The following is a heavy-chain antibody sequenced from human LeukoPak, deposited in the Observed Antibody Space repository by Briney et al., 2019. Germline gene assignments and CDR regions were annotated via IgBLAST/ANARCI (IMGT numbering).Heavy chain of an antibody. CDR3: AIRGPYSGYDGDFDY. Sequence: GASVKVSCKASGYTFTSYGISWVRHAPGQGLECMGWISAYNGNTNYAQKLQGRVTMTTDTSTSTTYMELRRLRCDDTAVYYCAIRGPYSGYDGDFDYWGQGTLVTVSS. CDR1: GYTFTSYG. V-gene: IGHV1-18*01. CDR2: ISAYNGNT. J-gene: IGHJ4*02. D-gene: IGHD5-12*01.